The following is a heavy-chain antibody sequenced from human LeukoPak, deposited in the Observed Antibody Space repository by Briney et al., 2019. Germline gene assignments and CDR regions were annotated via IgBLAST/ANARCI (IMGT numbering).Heavy chain of an antibody. J-gene: IGHJ4*02. Sequence: SETLSLTCTVSGDSISRYYWSWIRQAPGKGQEWIGYIYYTGSTNSNPSLKSRVTISVDTSKNQFSLKLSSVTAADTAVYYCARVTYYYDSSGYYLFDYWGQGTLVTVSS. CDR2: IYYTGST. D-gene: IGHD3-22*01. CDR3: ARVTYYYDSSGYYLFDY. CDR1: GDSISRYY. V-gene: IGHV4-59*08.